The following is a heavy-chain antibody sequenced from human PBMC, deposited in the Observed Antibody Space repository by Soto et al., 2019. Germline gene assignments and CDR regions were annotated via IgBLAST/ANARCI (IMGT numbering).Heavy chain of an antibody. Sequence: SETLSLTCTVSGASIGSGDYYWSWIRQHPGKGLEWIGYIYYSGGTYYNPSLKSRVTISVDTSKNQFSLELSSVTAADTAVYYCASIYDSSGYYYGNNWFDPWGQGTLVPVSS. J-gene: IGHJ5*02. CDR1: GASIGSGDYY. CDR3: ASIYDSSGYYYGNNWFDP. D-gene: IGHD3-22*01. CDR2: IYYSGGT. V-gene: IGHV4-31*02.